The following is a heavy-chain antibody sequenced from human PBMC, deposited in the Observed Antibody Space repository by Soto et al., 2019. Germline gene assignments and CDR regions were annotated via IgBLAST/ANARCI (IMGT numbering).Heavy chain of an antibody. CDR2: INGRGNYI. CDR3: VREDGKVGTNSAFDY. D-gene: IGHD1-26*01. J-gene: IGHJ4*02. CDR1: GFTFSTYT. Sequence: GGSRRLSCASSGFTFSTYTMNWVRQAPGKGLEWVSSINGRGNYIYYAESVKGRFTISRDNAKNSLYPQMDRLRAEDTVLYYCVREDGKVGTNSAFDYWGLGALVTVSS. V-gene: IGHV3-21*01.